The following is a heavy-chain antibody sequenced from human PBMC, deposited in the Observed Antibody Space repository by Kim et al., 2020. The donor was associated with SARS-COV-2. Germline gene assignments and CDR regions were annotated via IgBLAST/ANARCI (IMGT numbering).Heavy chain of an antibody. V-gene: IGHV3-48*02. Sequence: KGRFTISRDNAKNSLYLQMNSLRDEDTAVYYCARDRKPLYSSSWYKIFDYWGQGTLVTVSS. D-gene: IGHD6-13*01. J-gene: IGHJ4*02. CDR3: ARDRKPLYSSSWYKIFDY.